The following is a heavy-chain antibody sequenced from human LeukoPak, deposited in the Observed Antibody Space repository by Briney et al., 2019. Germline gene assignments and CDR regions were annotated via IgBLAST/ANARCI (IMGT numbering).Heavy chain of an antibody. J-gene: IGHJ6*02. CDR1: GGSFSGYY. CDR2: INHSGST. D-gene: IGHD1-26*01. CDR3: ARGRKPPSGNYYYYGMDV. Sequence: SETLSLTCAVYGGSFSGYYWSWIRQPPGKGLEWIGEINHSGSTNYNPSLKSRVTISVDTSKNQFSLKLSSVTAADTAVYYCARGRKPPSGNYYYYGMDVWGQGTTVTVSS. V-gene: IGHV4-34*01.